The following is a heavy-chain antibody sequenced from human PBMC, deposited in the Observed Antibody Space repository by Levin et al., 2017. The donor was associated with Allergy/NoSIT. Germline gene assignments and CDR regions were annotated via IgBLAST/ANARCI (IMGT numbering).Heavy chain of an antibody. CDR2: MNPNSGNT. CDR1: GYTFTSYD. Sequence: GESLKISCKASGYTFTSYDINWVRQATGQGLEWMGWMNPNSGNTGYAQKFQGRVTMTRNTSISTAYMELSSLRSEDTAVYYCARGPRAAAAGTVYWGQGTLVTVSS. CDR3: ARGPRAAAAGTVY. D-gene: IGHD6-13*01. V-gene: IGHV1-8*01. J-gene: IGHJ4*02.